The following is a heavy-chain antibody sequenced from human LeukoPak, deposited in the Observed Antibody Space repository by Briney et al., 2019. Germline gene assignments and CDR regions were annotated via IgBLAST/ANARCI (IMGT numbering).Heavy chain of an antibody. Sequence: GGSLRLSCVVSGFTFSSYWMSWVRPAPGKGLEWVANIKQDGSEKYYVDCVKGRFTISRDNAKNSLYLQMNSLRAEDTAVYYCARFGTSSNYYYYFGMDVWGQGTTVTVSS. CDR3: ARFGTSSNYYYYFGMDV. J-gene: IGHJ6*02. V-gene: IGHV3-7*01. CDR1: GFTFSSYW. CDR2: IKQDGSEK. D-gene: IGHD6-6*01.